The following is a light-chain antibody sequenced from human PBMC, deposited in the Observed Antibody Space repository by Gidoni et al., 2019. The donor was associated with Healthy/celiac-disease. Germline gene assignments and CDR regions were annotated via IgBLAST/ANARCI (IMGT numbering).Light chain of an antibody. V-gene: IGKV3-15*01. Sequence: EIVMTQSPATLSVSPGERATLSGSASQSVSSNLAWYQQKPGQAPRLLIYGASNRATGIPARFSGSGSGREFTLTISSLQSEDFAVYYCQQYKNWPVMYTFXXXTKLEIK. CDR3: QQYKNWPVMYT. CDR1: QSVSSN. J-gene: IGKJ2*01. CDR2: GAS.